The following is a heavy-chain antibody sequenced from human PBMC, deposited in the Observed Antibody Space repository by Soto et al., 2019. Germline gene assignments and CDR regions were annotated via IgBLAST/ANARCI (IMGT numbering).Heavy chain of an antibody. CDR2: IYYSGST. J-gene: IGHJ4*02. CDR1: GGSISSSSYY. V-gene: IGHV4-39*01. D-gene: IGHD3-9*01. CDR3: ARHVLWEGDILTEPGWPATFYYFDY. Sequence: SETLSLTCTVSGGSISSSSYYWGWIRQPPGKGLEWIGSIYYSGSTYYNPSLKSRVTISVDTSKNQFSLKLSSVTAADTAVYYCARHVLWEGDILTEPGWPATFYYFDYWGQGTLVTVSS.